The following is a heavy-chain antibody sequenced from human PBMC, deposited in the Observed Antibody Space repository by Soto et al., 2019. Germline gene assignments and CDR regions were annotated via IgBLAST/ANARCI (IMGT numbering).Heavy chain of an antibody. CDR1: GGSISSSSYY. J-gene: IGHJ4*02. V-gene: IGHV4-39*01. CDR3: ASLVSVAAYFDY. D-gene: IGHD2-15*01. CDR2: IYYSGST. Sequence: SETLSLTCTVSGGSISSSSYYWGWIRQPPGKGLEWIGSIYYSGSTYYNPSLKSRVTISVDTSKNQFSLKLSSVTAADTAVYYCASLVSVAAYFDYWGQGTLVTVSS.